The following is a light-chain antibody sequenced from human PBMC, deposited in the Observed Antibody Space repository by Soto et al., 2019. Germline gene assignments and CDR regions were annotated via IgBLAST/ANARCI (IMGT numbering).Light chain of an antibody. CDR3: QQYDTYFRYT. Sequence: DIQMTQSPSSVSASVGDRVTITCRASQGVSGWLAWYQWKPGKVPKLLIYAASTLHSGVPSRFSGSGSGTEFTLTIGSLQPDDFANYYCQQYDTYFRYTFGQGTKLDIK. J-gene: IGKJ2*01. CDR1: QGVSGW. CDR2: AAS. V-gene: IGKV1-12*01.